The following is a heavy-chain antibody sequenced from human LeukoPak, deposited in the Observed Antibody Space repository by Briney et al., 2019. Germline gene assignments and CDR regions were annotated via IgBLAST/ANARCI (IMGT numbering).Heavy chain of an antibody. J-gene: IGHJ5*02. D-gene: IGHD2-2*01. V-gene: IGHV1-2*02. CDR3: ARDLYCSSTSCQQVDP. CDR1: GYTFTGYY. CDR2: INPNSGGT. Sequence: ASVKVSCKASGYTFTGYYMHWVRQAPGQGLEWVGWINPNSGGTNYAQKFQGRVTMTRDTSISTAYMELSRLRSDDTAVYYCARDLYCSSTSCQQVDPWGQGTLVTVSS.